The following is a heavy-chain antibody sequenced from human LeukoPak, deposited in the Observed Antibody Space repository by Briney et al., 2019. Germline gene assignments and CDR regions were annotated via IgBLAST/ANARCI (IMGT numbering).Heavy chain of an antibody. D-gene: IGHD6-19*01. CDR3: AREYSSSGLAFGY. J-gene: IGHJ4*02. Sequence: LSQTLSLTCAISGDSVSSNSTAWNWIRQSPSRGLEWLGRTYYRSKRYNDYALSVKSRITINPDTSKNQFSLQLNSVTPGDTAVYYCAREYSSSGLAFGYWGQGTLVTVSS. CDR1: GDSVSSNSTA. CDR2: TYYRSKRYN. V-gene: IGHV6-1*01.